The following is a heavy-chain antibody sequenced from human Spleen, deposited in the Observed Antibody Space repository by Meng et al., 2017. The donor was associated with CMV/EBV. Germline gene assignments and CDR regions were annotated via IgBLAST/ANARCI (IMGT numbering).Heavy chain of an antibody. Sequence: NASGYTFTSYGISWVRQAPGQGLEWMGWISGDNGITNYAKNLRGRVAMTTEKSTNTACMELRNLRSDDTAVYYCAREGIVTTMGFDYWGQGTLVTVSS. CDR2: ISGDNGIT. CDR1: GYTFTSYG. V-gene: IGHV1-18*01. CDR3: AREGIVTTMGFDY. J-gene: IGHJ4*02. D-gene: IGHD5-12*01.